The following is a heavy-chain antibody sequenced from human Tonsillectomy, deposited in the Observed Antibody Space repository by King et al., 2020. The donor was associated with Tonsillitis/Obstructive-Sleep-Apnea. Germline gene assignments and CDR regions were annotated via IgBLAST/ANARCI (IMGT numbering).Heavy chain of an antibody. CDR3: ARDMFADAFDI. CDR2: TNSDGSST. D-gene: IGHD3-10*02. V-gene: IGHV3-74*01. CDR1: GFTFSSYW. Sequence: VQLVESGGGLVQPGGSLRLSCAASGFTFSSYWMHWVRQAPGKGLVWVSRTNSDGSSTSHADSVRGRFTISRVNAKNTLYLQMNSLRAEDTAVYYCARDMFADAFDIWGQGTMVTVSS. J-gene: IGHJ3*02.